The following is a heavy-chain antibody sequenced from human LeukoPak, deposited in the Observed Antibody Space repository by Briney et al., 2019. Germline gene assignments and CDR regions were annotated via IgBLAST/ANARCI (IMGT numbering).Heavy chain of an antibody. CDR3: ARVFGGGYNWFDP. CDR2: MNPNSGNT. J-gene: IGHJ5*02. V-gene: IGHV1-8*01. D-gene: IGHD3-16*01. CDR1: GYTFTTYD. Sequence: ASVKISCKASGYTFTTYDINWVRQATGQGLEWMGWMNPNSGNTGYAQKFQGSVNMTRNISTGTAYMELRSLRSDDTAVYYCARVFGGGYNWFDPWGQGTLVTVSS.